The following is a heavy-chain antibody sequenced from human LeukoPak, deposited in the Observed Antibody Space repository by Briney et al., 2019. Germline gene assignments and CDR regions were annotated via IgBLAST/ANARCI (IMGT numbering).Heavy chain of an antibody. CDR3: ARAHATYYYYGMDV. J-gene: IGHJ6*02. V-gene: IGHV6-1*01. Sequence: SQTLSLTCAISGDSVSTASNAWYWIRQSPSRGLEWLGRTYYNSKWYTDYAVSVSGRTTINPDTSRNQLSLQLSFVTPEDTAVYYCARAHATYYYYGMDVWAKGPRSPSP. CDR1: GDSVSTASNA. CDR2: TYYNSKWYT.